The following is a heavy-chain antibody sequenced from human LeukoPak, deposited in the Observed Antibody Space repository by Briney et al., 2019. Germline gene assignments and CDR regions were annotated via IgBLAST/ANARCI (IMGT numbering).Heavy chain of an antibody. CDR1: GFTFSSYA. D-gene: IGHD2-15*01. CDR3: AKLSRYCSGGSCYLSDY. Sequence: GGSLRLSCAASGFTFSSYAMSWVRQAPGKGLEWVSAISGSGGSTYYADSVKGRFTISRDNSKNTLYLQMNSLRAEDTAVYYCAKLSRYCSGGSCYLSDYWGQGTLVTVSS. CDR2: ISGSGGST. J-gene: IGHJ4*02. V-gene: IGHV3-23*01.